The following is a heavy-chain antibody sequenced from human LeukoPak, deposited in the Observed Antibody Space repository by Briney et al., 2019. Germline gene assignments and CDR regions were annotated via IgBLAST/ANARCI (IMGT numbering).Heavy chain of an antibody. Sequence: SETLSLTCTVSGGSISSSSYYWGWIRQPPGKGLEWIGSIYYSGSTYYNPSLKSRVTISVDTSKNQFSLKLSSVTAADTAVYYCLAATRWLQSELDYWGQGTLVTVSS. CDR2: IYYSGST. V-gene: IGHV4-39*07. J-gene: IGHJ4*02. CDR3: LAATRWLQSELDY. CDR1: GGSISSSSYY. D-gene: IGHD5-24*01.